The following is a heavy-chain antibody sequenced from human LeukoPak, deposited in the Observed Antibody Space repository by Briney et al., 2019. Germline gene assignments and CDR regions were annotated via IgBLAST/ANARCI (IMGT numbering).Heavy chain of an antibody. D-gene: IGHD5-12*01. Sequence: VASVKVSCKASGYTFTSYAISWVRQAPGQGLEWMGGIIPIFGTANYAQKFQGRVTITADESTSTAYMELSSLRSEDTAVYYCARDSGYDYKAFDIWGQGTMVTVSS. CDR1: GYTFTSYA. V-gene: IGHV1-69*13. CDR3: ARDSGYDYKAFDI. J-gene: IGHJ3*02. CDR2: IIPIFGTA.